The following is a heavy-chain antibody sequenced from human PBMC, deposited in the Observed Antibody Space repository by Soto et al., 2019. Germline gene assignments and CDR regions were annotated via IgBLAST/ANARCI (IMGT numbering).Heavy chain of an antibody. D-gene: IGHD3-16*01. Sequence: TSETLSLTCAVSGGSISSSNWWSWVRQPPGKGLEWIGEIYHSGSTNYNPSLKSRVTISVDKSKNQFSLKLSSVTAADTAVYYCASLRLRLGLGQDFDYWGQGTLVTVSS. CDR3: ASLRLRLGLGQDFDY. CDR1: GGSISSSNW. CDR2: IYHSGST. J-gene: IGHJ4*02. V-gene: IGHV4-4*02.